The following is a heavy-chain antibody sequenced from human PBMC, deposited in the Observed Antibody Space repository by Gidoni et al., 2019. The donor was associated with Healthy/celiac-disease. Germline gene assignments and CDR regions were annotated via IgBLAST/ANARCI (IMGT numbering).Heavy chain of an antibody. Sequence: QVQLVESGGGVVQPGRSRRLAWAASGCTFSSYGLHWVRQAPGKGLGWVAVIWYDGSTKYSADSVKGRFTISRDNSKNTLYLQMNSLRAEDTAVYYCAREDSSGYPDYWGQGTLVTVSS. CDR2: IWYDGSTK. CDR1: GCTFSSYG. V-gene: IGHV3-33*01. CDR3: AREDSSGYPDY. J-gene: IGHJ4*02. D-gene: IGHD3-22*01.